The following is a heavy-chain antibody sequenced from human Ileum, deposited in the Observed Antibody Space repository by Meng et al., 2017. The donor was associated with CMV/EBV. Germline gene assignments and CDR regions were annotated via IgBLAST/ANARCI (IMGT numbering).Heavy chain of an antibody. CDR3: ITDVGCTSSSCPTLEYFQH. CDR2: IKSKTDGGTT. J-gene: IGHJ1*01. Sequence: NTWMSCVCQAPGKGLAWVGRIKSKTDGGTTDSAAPVKGRFTISRDDSKNTLYLQMNSLKSEDTAVYYCITDVGCTSSSCPTLEYFQHWGQGTLVTVSS. CDR1: NTW. D-gene: IGHD2-15*01. V-gene: IGHV3-15*01.